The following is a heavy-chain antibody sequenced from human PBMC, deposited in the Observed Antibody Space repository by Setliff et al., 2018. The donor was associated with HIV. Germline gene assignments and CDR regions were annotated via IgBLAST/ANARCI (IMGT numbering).Heavy chain of an antibody. D-gene: IGHD3-10*01. Sequence: SVKVSCKASGGTFSNYAISWVRHAPGQGLEWMGGIIPIFGSTKYAQKFQGRVTITADESTSTADMELSSLRSEDTAVYYCARDDHYYDSGSYYSDWYFDLWGRGTLVTVSS. CDR2: IIPIFGST. CDR3: ARDDHYYDSGSYYSDWYFDL. CDR1: GGTFSNYA. V-gene: IGHV1-69*13. J-gene: IGHJ2*01.